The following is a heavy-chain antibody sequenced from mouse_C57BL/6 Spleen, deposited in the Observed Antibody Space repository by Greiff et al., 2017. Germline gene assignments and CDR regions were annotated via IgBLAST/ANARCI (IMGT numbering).Heavy chain of an antibody. CDR1: GYTLTTYW. J-gene: IGHJ3*01. CDR3: ARRFAY. V-gene: IGHV1-55*01. Sequence: QVHVKQPGAEPVKPGASVKMFCKASGYTLTTYWITRVKQRPGQGLEWIGDIYPGSGSTNYNEKFKSKATLTVDTSSSTAYMQLSSLTSEDSAVYYCARRFAYWGQGTLVTVSA. CDR2: IYPGSGST.